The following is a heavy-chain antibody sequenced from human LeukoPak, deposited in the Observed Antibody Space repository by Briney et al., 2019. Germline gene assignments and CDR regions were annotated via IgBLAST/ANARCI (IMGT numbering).Heavy chain of an antibody. V-gene: IGHV3-48*03. CDR3: ARDYSGWSLDP. J-gene: IGHJ5*02. D-gene: IGHD5-12*01. CDR2: ISDNGKTI. CDR1: GFTFSSYE. Sequence: GGSLRLSCAASGFTFSSYEMNWVRQAPGKGLEWVSYISDNGKTIYYADSVKGRFTISRDNAKNSLYLQMNSLRAEDTAVYYCARDYSGWSLDPWGQGTLVTVSS.